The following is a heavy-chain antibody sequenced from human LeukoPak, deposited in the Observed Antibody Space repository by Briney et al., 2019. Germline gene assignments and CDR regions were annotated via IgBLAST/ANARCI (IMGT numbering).Heavy chain of an antibody. CDR2: TFYDGSNK. CDR1: RFSLCSSV. Sequence: GRSLRLSPAAPRFSLCSSVMHWVRQAPGKGLEWVAVTFYDGSNKYYADSVKSRFTISRDNSETTLYLQMNSLRAEDTAEYYCAREVRVRGVIIKAPYAFYIWGQGTMVTVSS. J-gene: IGHJ3*02. V-gene: IGHV3-30-3*01. CDR3: AREVRVRGVIIKAPYAFYI. D-gene: IGHD3-10*01.